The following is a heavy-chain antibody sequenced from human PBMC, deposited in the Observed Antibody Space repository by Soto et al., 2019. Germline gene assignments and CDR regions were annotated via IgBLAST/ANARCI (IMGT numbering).Heavy chain of an antibody. CDR3: ARRRISSGWYYFDY. J-gene: IGHJ4*02. CDR1: GFSLSTSGMC. CDR2: IDWDDDK. D-gene: IGHD6-19*01. Sequence: GPTLVNPTQTLTLTCTFSGFSLSTSGMCVSWIRQPPGKALEWLALIDWDDDKYYSTSLKTRLTISKDTSKNQVVLTMTNMDPVDTATYYCARRRISSGWYYFDYWGQGTLVTVSS. V-gene: IGHV2-70*01.